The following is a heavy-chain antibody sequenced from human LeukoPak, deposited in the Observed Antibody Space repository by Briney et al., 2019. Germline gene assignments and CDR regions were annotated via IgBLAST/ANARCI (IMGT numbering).Heavy chain of an antibody. Sequence: ASVKVSCTASGYTFINYYIHWVRQAPGQGLEWMGIINPSGGSTIYAQKFQGRVTMTRDTSTNTIYMELNSLRSEDTAVFYCARGPLTGHWYFDLWGRGTLVTVSS. CDR1: GYTFINYY. J-gene: IGHJ2*01. CDR2: INPSGGST. V-gene: IGHV1-46*01. D-gene: IGHD7-27*01. CDR3: ARGPLTGHWYFDL.